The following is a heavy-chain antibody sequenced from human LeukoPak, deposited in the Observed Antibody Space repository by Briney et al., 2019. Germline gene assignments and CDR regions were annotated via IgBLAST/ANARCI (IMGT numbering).Heavy chain of an antibody. CDR3: ASNSYYYDSSGFDAIDI. J-gene: IGHJ3*02. V-gene: IGHV1-46*01. D-gene: IGHD3-22*01. Sequence: ASVKVSCKASGYTFTTYYVHWVRQAPGQGLEWMGIINPSGSSTSYAQNFQGRVTMTRDTSTSTVYMELSSLRSDDTAVYYCASNSYYYDSSGFDAIDIWGQGTMVTVTS. CDR1: GYTFTTYY. CDR2: INPSGSST.